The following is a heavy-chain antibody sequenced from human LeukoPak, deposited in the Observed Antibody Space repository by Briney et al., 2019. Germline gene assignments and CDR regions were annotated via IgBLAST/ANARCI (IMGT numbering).Heavy chain of an antibody. Sequence: ASVKVSCKASGYTFTSYDINWVRQAIGQGLEWMGWMNPNSGNTGYAQKFQGRVTMTRNTSISTAYMELSSLRSEDTAVYYCARAIRVAADLYYFDYWGQGTLVTVSS. CDR3: ARAIRVAADLYYFDY. V-gene: IGHV1-8*01. CDR1: GYTFTSYD. CDR2: MNPNSGNT. J-gene: IGHJ4*02. D-gene: IGHD6-25*01.